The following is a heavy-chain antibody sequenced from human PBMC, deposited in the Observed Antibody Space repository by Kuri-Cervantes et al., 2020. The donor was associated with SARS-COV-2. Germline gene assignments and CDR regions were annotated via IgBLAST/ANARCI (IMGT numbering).Heavy chain of an antibody. CDR1: GFTFSSYA. Sequence: GESLKISCAASGFTFSSYAMSWVRQAPGKGLEWVSDIDSVGSTYYADSVKGRFTISRHNSKNTPYHQINILGAEDTAVYYCARDQVAANEAWGQGTLVTVSS. J-gene: IGHJ4*02. CDR2: IDSVGST. CDR3: ARDQVAANEA. D-gene: IGHD6-13*01. V-gene: IGHV3-53*04.